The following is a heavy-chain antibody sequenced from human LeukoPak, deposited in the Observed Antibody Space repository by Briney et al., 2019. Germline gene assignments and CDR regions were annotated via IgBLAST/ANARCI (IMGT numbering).Heavy chain of an antibody. D-gene: IGHD1-26*01. V-gene: IGHV4-4*02. J-gene: IGHJ5*02. CDR1: GGSISSSNW. CDR2: IYHSGST. Sequence: SETLSLTCAVSGGSISSSNWWSWVRQPPGKGLEWIGEIYHSGSTNYNPSLKSRVTISVDKSKNQFSLKLSSVTAADTAVYYCARDLGRSRDNWFDPWGQGTLVTVSS. CDR3: ARDLGRSRDNWFDP.